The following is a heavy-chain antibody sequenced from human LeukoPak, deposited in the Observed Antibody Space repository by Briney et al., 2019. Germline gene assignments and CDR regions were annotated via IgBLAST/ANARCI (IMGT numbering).Heavy chain of an antibody. CDR2: INPNSGGT. V-gene: IGHV1-2*02. D-gene: IGHD4-17*01. CDR1: GYTFTGYY. J-gene: IGHJ4*02. Sequence: ASVKVSCKASGYTFTGYYMHWVRQAPGQGLEWIGWINPNSGGTNYAQKFQGRVTMTRDTSISTAYMELSRLRSDDTAVYYCARGLHDYGDYYFDYWGQGTLVTVSS. CDR3: ARGLHDYGDYYFDY.